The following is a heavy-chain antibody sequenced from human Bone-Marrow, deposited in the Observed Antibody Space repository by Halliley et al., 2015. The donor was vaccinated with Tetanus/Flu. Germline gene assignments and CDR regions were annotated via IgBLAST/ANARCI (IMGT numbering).Heavy chain of an antibody. CDR3: ARRIVGVTWYYFDY. V-gene: IGHV4-61*01. CDR2: IYFSGNT. D-gene: IGHD1-26*01. J-gene: IGHJ4*02. Sequence: TLSLTCTVSGGSLSDGPHYWSWIRQSPGKGLEWIGYIYFSGNTNYNPSLQSRITMSIDTSKNQFSLRLNSVTAADTAVYYCARRIVGVTWYYFDYWGRGTWSPSPQ. CDR1: GGSLSDGPHY.